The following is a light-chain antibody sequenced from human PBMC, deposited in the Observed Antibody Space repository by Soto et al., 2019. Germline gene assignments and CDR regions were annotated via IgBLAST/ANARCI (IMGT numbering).Light chain of an antibody. CDR3: QQYNNGLT. V-gene: IGKV3-15*01. Sequence: EIVVTQSPATLSVSPGERATLSCRASQSVSSKLVWYQQKPGQAPRLLIYGASTRATGIPARFSGSGSGTEFTLTISSLQSEDFAVYYCQQYNNGLTFGGGTKVDIK. CDR1: QSVSSK. J-gene: IGKJ4*01. CDR2: GAS.